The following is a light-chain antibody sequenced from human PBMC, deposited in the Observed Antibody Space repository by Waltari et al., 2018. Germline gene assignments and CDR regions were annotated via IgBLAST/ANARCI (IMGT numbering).Light chain of an antibody. J-gene: IGKJ3*01. V-gene: IGKV3-11*01. CDR1: QSVGNY. Sequence: EIVLTQSPATLSLSPGERATLSCRAGQSVGNYLAWYQQRPGQAPRLLIYASSNTATGIPARVSGSGSGTDFTLTIDSREAEDSAVYYCQHRARWPPDATFGPGTKVDIK. CDR2: ASS. CDR3: QHRARWPPDAT.